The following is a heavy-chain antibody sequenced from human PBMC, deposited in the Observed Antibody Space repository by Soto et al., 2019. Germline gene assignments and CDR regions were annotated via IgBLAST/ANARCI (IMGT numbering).Heavy chain of an antibody. D-gene: IGHD3-22*01. CDR1: GFTFSDFG. CDR3: AKTATYVDGYDNTGYSSEDY. V-gene: IGHV3-30*18. Sequence: PGGSLRLSCEVSGFTFSDFGLDWVRQAPGKGLEWVAIISHDGSKRFDADSVKGRFTISRDNSKNTRYLQMSSLRPEDTALYYCAKTATYVDGYDNTGYSSEDYWGHGTLVTVSS. J-gene: IGHJ4*01. CDR2: ISHDGSKR.